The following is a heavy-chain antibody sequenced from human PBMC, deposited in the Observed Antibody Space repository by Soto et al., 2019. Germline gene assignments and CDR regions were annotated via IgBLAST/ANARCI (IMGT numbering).Heavy chain of an antibody. Sequence: SETLSLTCTVSGGSISSGGYYWSWIRQHPGKGLEWIGYIYYSGSTYYNPSLKSRVTISVDTSKNLFSLKLSSVTAADTAVYYCARAHYDILTGPPGGYGMDVWGQGTTVTVSS. CDR3: ARAHYDILTGPPGGYGMDV. J-gene: IGHJ6*02. D-gene: IGHD3-9*01. CDR2: IYYSGST. CDR1: GGSISSGGYY. V-gene: IGHV4-31*03.